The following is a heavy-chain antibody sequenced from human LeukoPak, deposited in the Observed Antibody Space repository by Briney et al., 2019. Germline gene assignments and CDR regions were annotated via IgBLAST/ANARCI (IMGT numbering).Heavy chain of an antibody. CDR3: ARGGGSVLLWFGELSENDY. J-gene: IGHJ4*02. Sequence: ASVKVSCKASGYTFTSYYMHWVRQAPGQGLAWMGIINPNSGGTNYAQKFQGRVTMTRDTSISTAYMELSRLRSDDTAVYYWARGGGSVLLWFGELSENDYWGQGTLVTVSS. CDR2: INPNSGGT. CDR1: GYTFTSYY. V-gene: IGHV1-2*02. D-gene: IGHD3-10*01.